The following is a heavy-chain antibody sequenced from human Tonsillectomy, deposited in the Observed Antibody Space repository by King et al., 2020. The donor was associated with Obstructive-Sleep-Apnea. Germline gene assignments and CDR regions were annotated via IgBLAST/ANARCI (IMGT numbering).Heavy chain of an antibody. D-gene: IGHD6-19*01. J-gene: IGHJ4*01. Sequence: VQLVESGGGLVQPGGSLRLSCAASGFTFSSYWMHWVRQAPGKGLVWVSRINTDGIGTSDADSVKGRFTISRDNAKNTLYLQMNSLRAEDTAMYYCARESSSGGRYFDYWGHGTLVTVSS. CDR1: GFTFSSYW. CDR2: INTDGIGT. CDR3: ARESSSGGRYFDY. V-gene: IGHV3-74*01.